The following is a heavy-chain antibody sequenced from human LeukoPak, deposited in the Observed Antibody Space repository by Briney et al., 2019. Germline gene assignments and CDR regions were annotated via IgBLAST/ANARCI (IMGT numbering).Heavy chain of an antibody. V-gene: IGHV7-4-1*02. J-gene: IGHJ6*03. CDR3: ARAQTYSSGWYRGCYYYYMDV. CDR1: GYTFTSYA. CDR2: INTNTGNP. D-gene: IGHD6-19*01. Sequence: GASVKVSCKASGYTFTSYAMNWVRQAPGQGLERMGWINTNTGNPTYAQGFTGRFVFSLDTSVSTAYLQISSLKAEDTAVYYCARAQTYSSGWYRGCYYYYMDVWGKGTTVTVSS.